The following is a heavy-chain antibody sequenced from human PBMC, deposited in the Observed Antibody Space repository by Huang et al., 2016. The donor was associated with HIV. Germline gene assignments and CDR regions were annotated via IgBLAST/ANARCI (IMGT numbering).Heavy chain of an antibody. CDR3: ARHFGSWSGYFDS. Sequence: QLQLQESGPGLVRPSETLSLICTVSGGSITDSNYYWGWIRQPPGKGLEWIGSIYDRGETDYNPSLKSRVTMSVDTSKNRFSLDIRSVAVADTAIYYCARHFGSWSGYFDSWGQGTLVPVSS. D-gene: IGHD3-10*01. CDR1: GGSITDSNYY. CDR2: IYDRGET. J-gene: IGHJ4*02. V-gene: IGHV4-39*01.